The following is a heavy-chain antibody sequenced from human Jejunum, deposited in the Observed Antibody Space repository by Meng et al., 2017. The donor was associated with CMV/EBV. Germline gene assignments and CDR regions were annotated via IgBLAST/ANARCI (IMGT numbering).Heavy chain of an antibody. J-gene: IGHJ6*02. V-gene: IGHV3-48*04. Sequence: CEASGFSLSIYSMNWVRQAPGKWLEWVAYIGTGSTKYYADSLEGRFTVSRDDAKNSLYLQMNSLGGEDTAVYFCVRDPVLSGLDVWGQGTTVTVSS. CDR2: IGTGSTK. CDR3: VRDPVLSGLDV. CDR1: GFSLSIYS.